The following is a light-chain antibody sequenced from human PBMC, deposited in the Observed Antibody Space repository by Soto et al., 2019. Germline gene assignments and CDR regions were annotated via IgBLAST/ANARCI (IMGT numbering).Light chain of an antibody. V-gene: IGKV1-5*01. CDR3: QQYNSYSWT. J-gene: IGKJ1*01. CDR1: QSISSW. Sequence: DIQMTQSPPTLSASVGDRVTITCRPSQSISSWLAWYQQKPGTAPKLLIYDASSLESGVPSRFSGSGSGTEFTLTISSLQPDDFATYYCQQYNSYSWTFGQGTKVDI. CDR2: DAS.